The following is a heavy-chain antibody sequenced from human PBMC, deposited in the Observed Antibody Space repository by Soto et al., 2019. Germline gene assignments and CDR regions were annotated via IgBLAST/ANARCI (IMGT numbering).Heavy chain of an antibody. CDR1: GDSVSSNSAA. D-gene: IGHD2-8*02. Sequence: CXXSGDSVSSNSAAWNWIKQSPSRGPEWLGRTYHGSKWSTDYAVTVKSRISVNTDTSRNQFSLQLSSVTPEDTGVYYCARGWLRTGFDTWGQGTMVTVSS. CDR2: TYHGSKWST. J-gene: IGHJ3*02. V-gene: IGHV6-1*01. CDR3: ARGWLRTGFDT.